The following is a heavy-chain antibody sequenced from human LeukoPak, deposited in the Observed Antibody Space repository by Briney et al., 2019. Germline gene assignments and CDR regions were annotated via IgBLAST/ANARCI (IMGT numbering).Heavy chain of an antibody. CDR1: GGSISSYY. CDR2: IYYSGST. J-gene: IGHJ4*02. D-gene: IGHD6-19*01. Sequence: PSETLSLTCTVSGGSISSYYWSWIRQPPGKGLEWIGYIYYSGSTNYNPSLKSRVTISVDTSKNQFSLKLSSVTAADTAVYYCARETYSSGWYRQGYFDYWGQGTLVTASS. CDR3: ARETYSSGWYRQGYFDY. V-gene: IGHV4-59*01.